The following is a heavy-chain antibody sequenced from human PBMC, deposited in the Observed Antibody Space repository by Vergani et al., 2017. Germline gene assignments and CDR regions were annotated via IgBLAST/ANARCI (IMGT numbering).Heavy chain of an antibody. D-gene: IGHD6-19*01. Sequence: QLQLQESGPGLVKPSATLSLTCRVSGVSIRSSNYYWGWIRQPPGKGLEWIASSYYSGTTYYNPSLKSRVTISVDTSKNQFSLKLSSVTAANTAVYFCARHSTVEWLVKLGWIDPWGQGILVTVSS. V-gene: IGHV4-39*01. CDR1: GVSIRSSNYY. J-gene: IGHJ5*02. CDR3: ARHSTVEWLVKLGWIDP. CDR2: SYYSGTT.